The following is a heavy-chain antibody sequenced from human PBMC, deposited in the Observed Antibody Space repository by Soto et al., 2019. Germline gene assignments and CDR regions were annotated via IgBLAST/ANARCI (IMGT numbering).Heavy chain of an antibody. CDR2: IIPIFGTA. CDR1: GGTFSSYA. CDR3: ARDVPATAIPPRYHAFDY. Sequence: QVQLVQSGAEVKKPGSSVKVSCKASGGTFSSYAISWVRQAPGQGLEWMGGIIPIFGTANYAQKFQGRVPITADEYTSPAYMELSSLRSEDTAVYYCARDVPATAIPPRYHAFDYWGQGTLVTVSS. V-gene: IGHV1-69*01. D-gene: IGHD2-2*02. J-gene: IGHJ4*02.